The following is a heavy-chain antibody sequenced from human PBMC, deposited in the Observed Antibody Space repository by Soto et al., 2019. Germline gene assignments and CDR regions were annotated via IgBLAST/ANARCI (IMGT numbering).Heavy chain of an antibody. D-gene: IGHD4-17*01. CDR2: TYYRSKWYN. CDR3: AREPLRWPEDDAFDI. Sequence: PSQTLSLTCVISGDSVSSNSAAWNWIRPSPSRGLEWLGRTYYRSKWYNDYAVSVKSRITINPDTSKNQFSLQLNSVTPEDTAVYYCAREPLRWPEDDAFDIWGQGAMVTVSS. V-gene: IGHV6-1*01. J-gene: IGHJ3*02. CDR1: GDSVSSNSAA.